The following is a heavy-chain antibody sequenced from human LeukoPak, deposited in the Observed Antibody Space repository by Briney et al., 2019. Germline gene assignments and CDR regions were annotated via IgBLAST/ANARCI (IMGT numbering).Heavy chain of an antibody. V-gene: IGHV3-23*01. CDR2: GHSDGTT. J-gene: IGHJ5*01. CDR3: AKGSRIAARPTIWFDS. Sequence: GSLRLSCAASGFSFSSYAMNWVRQAPGKGVEWVSSGHSDGTTYYADSVKGRFTISRDNSKNTLSLQMNSLRAEDTAVYYCAKGSRIAARPTIWFDSWGQGTPVTVSS. D-gene: IGHD6-6*01. CDR1: GFSFSSYA.